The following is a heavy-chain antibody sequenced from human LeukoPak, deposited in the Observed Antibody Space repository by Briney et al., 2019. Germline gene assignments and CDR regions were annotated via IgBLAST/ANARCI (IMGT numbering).Heavy chain of an antibody. CDR1: GFTFSDHL. CDR2: ISYDGGNK. Sequence: PGGSLRLSCAASGFTFSDHLMHWVRQAPSKGLEWVAIISYDGGNKYYADSVKGRFTISRENVKNSLYLQMNSLRAEDAAVYYCVRAIYCSAGSCTLLVPLWGQGTPVTVSS. J-gene: IGHJ4*02. D-gene: IGHD2-15*01. V-gene: IGHV3-30*03. CDR3: VRAIYCSAGSCTLLVPL.